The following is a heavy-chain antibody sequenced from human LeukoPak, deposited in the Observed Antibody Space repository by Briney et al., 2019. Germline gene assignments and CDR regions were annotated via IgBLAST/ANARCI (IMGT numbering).Heavy chain of an antibody. CDR3: ARVGYYGVVRIFDY. CDR2: IYTSGST. V-gene: IGHV4-61*02. CDR1: GGSISSGSYY. J-gene: IGHJ4*02. D-gene: IGHD3-10*01. Sequence: PSETLSLTCTVSGGSISSGSYYWSWIWQPAGKGLEWIGRIYTSGSTNYNPSLKSRVTISVDTSKNQFSLKLSSVTAADTAVYYCARVGYYGVVRIFDYWGQGTLVTVSS.